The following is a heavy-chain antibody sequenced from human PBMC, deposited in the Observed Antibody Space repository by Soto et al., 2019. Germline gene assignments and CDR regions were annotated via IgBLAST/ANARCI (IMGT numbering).Heavy chain of an antibody. D-gene: IGHD2-2*01. V-gene: IGHV4-30-4*01. J-gene: IGHJ3*01. Sequence: QVQLQESGPGLVKPSQTLSLTCTVSGGSISSGGYDWNWIRQPPGKGLEWVGSIYYSGSTYYSPSLKSRVTISVATSKPQVSLKVSFVTAAAPAVYYCVRGDPGACSSTSCSDAFDLWGRGTMVAVSS. CDR3: VRGDPGACSSTSCSDAFDL. CDR2: IYYSGST. CDR1: GGSISSGGYD.